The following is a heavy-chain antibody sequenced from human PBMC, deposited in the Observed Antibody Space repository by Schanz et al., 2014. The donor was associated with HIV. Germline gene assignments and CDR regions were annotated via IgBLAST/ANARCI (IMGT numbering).Heavy chain of an antibody. CDR1: GGTFSAHA. Sequence: VQLVESGGGMVLPGTSLRLSCAASGGTFSAHAFHWVRQAPGRGLEWVALISHDGSNKYYADSVKGRFTISRDISKNTLYLQMNSLRAEDTAVYYCAKEEQQLGGVGGYHFDYWGQGTLVTVSS. V-gene: IGHV3-30*18. CDR2: ISHDGSNK. J-gene: IGHJ4*02. CDR3: AKEEQQLGGVGGYHFDY. D-gene: IGHD6-13*01.